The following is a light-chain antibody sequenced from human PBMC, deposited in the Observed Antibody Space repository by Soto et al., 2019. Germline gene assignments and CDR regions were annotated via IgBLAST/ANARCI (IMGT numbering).Light chain of an antibody. V-gene: IGKV3-11*01. J-gene: IGKJ4*01. CDR2: DAS. Sequence: EIVFTQSPGTLSLSPGERATLSCSASQSVFNNHIGWYQQKPGQAPRLLIYDASNRATGIPARFSGSGSGTDFTLTISSLEPEDFAVYYCQQRGSWPPLTFGGGTKVDIK. CDR1: QSVFNNH. CDR3: QQRGSWPPLT.